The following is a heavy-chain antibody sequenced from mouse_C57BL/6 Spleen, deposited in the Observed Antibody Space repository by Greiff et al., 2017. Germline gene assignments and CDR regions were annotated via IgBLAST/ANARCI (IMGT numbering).Heavy chain of an antibody. CDR2: INPNNGGT. J-gene: IGHJ4*01. D-gene: IGHD1-1*01. Sequence: EVQLQESGPELVKPGASVKMSCKASGYTFTDYNMHWVKQSHGKSLEWIGYINPNNGGTSYNQKFKGKATLTVNNSSSTAYMELRSLTSEDSAVYCCARRGLLRYAMDYWGQGTSVTVSS. CDR3: ARRGLLRYAMDY. V-gene: IGHV1-22*01. CDR1: GYTFTDYN.